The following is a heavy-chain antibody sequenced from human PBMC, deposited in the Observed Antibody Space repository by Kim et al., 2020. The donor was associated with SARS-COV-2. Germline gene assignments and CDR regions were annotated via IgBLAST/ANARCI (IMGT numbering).Heavy chain of an antibody. Sequence: SETLSLTCTVSGGSVSSGSYYWSWIRQPPGKGLEWIGYIYYSGSTNYNPSLKSRVTISVDTSKNQFSLKLSSVTAADTAVYYCAREVSSTSCCNWFDPWGQGTLVTVSS. CDR3: AREVSSTSCCNWFDP. CDR1: GGSVSSGSYY. J-gene: IGHJ5*02. CDR2: IYYSGST. D-gene: IGHD2-2*01. V-gene: IGHV4-61*01.